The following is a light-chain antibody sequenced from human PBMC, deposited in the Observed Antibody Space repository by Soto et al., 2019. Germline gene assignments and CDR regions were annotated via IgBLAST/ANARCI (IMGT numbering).Light chain of an antibody. CDR1: QPISDY. J-gene: IGKJ1*01. V-gene: IGKV1-16*01. CDR2: DAS. Sequence: DIQMTQSPSSLSASVGDRVTITCRTSQPISDYLNWFQQKPGKAPKLLIYDASSLESGVPQRFSGSGSGTEFTLTISSLQTDDFSTYYCQQYHSYWTFGQGTKVDI. CDR3: QQYHSYWT.